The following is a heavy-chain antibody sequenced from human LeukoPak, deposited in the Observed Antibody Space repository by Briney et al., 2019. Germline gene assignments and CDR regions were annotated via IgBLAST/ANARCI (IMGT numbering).Heavy chain of an antibody. D-gene: IGHD6-13*01. V-gene: IGHV1-8*01. CDR1: GYTFTSYD. Sequence: GASVKVSCKASGYTFTSYDINWVRQATGQGLEWMGWMNPNSGNTGYAQKFQGRVTMTRNTSISTAYMELSSLRSEDTAVYYCARGNVAAAVRGNWFDPWGQGTLVTVSS. CDR3: ARGNVAAAVRGNWFDP. J-gene: IGHJ5*02. CDR2: MNPNSGNT.